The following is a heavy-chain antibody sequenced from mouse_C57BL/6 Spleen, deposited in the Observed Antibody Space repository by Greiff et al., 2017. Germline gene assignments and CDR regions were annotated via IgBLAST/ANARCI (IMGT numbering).Heavy chain of an antibody. CDR1: GYTFTSYW. CDR2: IDPSDSYT. Sequence: QVQLKQPGAELVKPGASVKLSCKASGYTFTSYWMQWVKQRPGQGLEWIGEIDPSDSYTNYNQKFKGEATLTVDTSSSTAYMQLSSLTSEDSAVYYCARKFAYWGQGTLVTVSA. J-gene: IGHJ3*01. CDR3: ARKFAY. V-gene: IGHV1-50*01.